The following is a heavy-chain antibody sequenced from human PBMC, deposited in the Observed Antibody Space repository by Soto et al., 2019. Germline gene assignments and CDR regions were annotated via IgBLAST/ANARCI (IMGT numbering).Heavy chain of an antibody. V-gene: IGHV2-5*02. J-gene: IGHJ4*02. CDR2: IYWDDDK. D-gene: IGHD2-21*02. Sequence: QITLKESGPTLVKPTQTLTLTCTFSGFSLSTSGVGVGWIRQPPGKALEWLALIYWDDDKRYSPSLKSRLTITTDTSKTQVVLTMTNMDPVDTATYYCAHRHPTRYCGGDCYSDWGQGTLVTVSS. CDR3: AHRHPTRYCGGDCYSD. CDR1: GFSLSTSGVG.